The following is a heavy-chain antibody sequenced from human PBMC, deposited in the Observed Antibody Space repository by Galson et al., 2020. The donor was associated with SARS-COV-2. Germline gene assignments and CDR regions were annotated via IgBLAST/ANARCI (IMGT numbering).Heavy chain of an antibody. D-gene: IGHD4-17*01. CDR3: ARDGDLPDY. CDR2: ISPYNGNT. V-gene: IGHV1-18*01. J-gene: IGHJ4*02. CDR1: GYSFTTYG. Sequence: GASVKVSCKASGYSFTTYGMSWVRQAPGHGLEWMGWISPYNGNTKYAQKFQGRVTLTTDTSTSTSYMELRSLRSDDTAVYYCARDGDLPDYWGQGTLVTVSS.